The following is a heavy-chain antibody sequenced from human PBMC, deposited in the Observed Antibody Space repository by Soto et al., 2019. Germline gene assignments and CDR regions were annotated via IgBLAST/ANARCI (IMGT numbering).Heavy chain of an antibody. CDR1: GGSVSSGSYY. J-gene: IGHJ6*02. CDR2: IYYSGST. V-gene: IGHV4-61*01. Sequence: KASETLSLTCTVSGGSVSSGSYYWSWIRQPPGKGLEWIGYIYYSGSTNYNPSLKSRVTISVDTSKNQFSLKLSSVTAADTAVYYCARDQRFLEWPYYYGMDVWGQGTTVTVSS. D-gene: IGHD3-3*01. CDR3: ARDQRFLEWPYYYGMDV.